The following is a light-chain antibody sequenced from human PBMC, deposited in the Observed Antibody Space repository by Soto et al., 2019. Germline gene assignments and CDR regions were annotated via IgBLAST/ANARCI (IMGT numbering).Light chain of an antibody. V-gene: IGLV2-23*01. Sequence: QSALTQPASVSGSPGQSITTSCTGTSSDVGSYNLVSWYQQHPGKAPKLMIYEGSKRPSGVSNRFSGSKSGNTASLTISGLQAEDEADYYCCSYAGSSTQVFGGGTKLTVL. CDR3: CSYAGSSTQV. J-gene: IGLJ2*01. CDR1: SSDVGSYNL. CDR2: EGS.